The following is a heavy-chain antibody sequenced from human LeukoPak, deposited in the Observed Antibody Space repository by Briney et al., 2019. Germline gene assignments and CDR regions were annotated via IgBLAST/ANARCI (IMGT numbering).Heavy chain of an antibody. D-gene: IGHD3-3*01. CDR1: GYTFTSYG. V-gene: IGHV1-18*01. Sequence: ASVTVSCKASGYTFTSYGISWVRQAPGQGLEWMGWISAHNGNTNYAQKLQGRVTMTTDTSTSTAYMELRSLRSDDTAVYYCARGSSASRFLEWLLYAAFDYWGQGTLVTVSS. CDR3: ARGSSASRFLEWLLYAAFDY. CDR2: ISAHNGNT. J-gene: IGHJ4*02.